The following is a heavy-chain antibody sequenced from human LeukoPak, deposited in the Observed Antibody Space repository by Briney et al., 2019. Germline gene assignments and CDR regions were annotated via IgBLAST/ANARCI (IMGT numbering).Heavy chain of an antibody. Sequence: SETLSLTCTVSGGSISSYYWSWIRQPPGKGLEWIGRIYTSGSTNYNPSLKSRVTMSVDTSKNQFSLKLSSVTAADTAVYYCARGRVNSSPHADYWGQGTLVTVSS. CDR1: GGSISSYY. CDR3: ARGRVNSSPHADY. V-gene: IGHV4-4*07. J-gene: IGHJ4*02. CDR2: IYTSGST. D-gene: IGHD6-13*01.